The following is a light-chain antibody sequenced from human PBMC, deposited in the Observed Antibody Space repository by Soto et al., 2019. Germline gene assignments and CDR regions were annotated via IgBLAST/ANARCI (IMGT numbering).Light chain of an antibody. V-gene: IGKV3-11*01. CDR2: DAS. CDR1: QSVSTF. Sequence: EIVLTQSPATLSLSPGETATLSCRTSQSVSTFLAWYQQKPGQAPRLFIYDASNRATGVPARFSGSRSGTDFTLTISSLEPEDFAVYFCQQRSEWPITFGQGTRLEIK. CDR3: QQRSEWPIT. J-gene: IGKJ5*01.